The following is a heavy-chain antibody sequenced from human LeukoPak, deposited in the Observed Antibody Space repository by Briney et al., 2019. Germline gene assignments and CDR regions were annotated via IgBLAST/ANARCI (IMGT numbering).Heavy chain of an antibody. CDR1: GGTFSSYA. CDR2: IIPIFGIA. CDR3: AREDCSSTSCYTGWFDL. J-gene: IGHJ5*02. V-gene: IGHV1-69*04. Sequence: ASVKVSCKASGGTFSSYAISWVRQAPGQGLEWMGRIIPIFGIANYAQKFQGRVTITADKSTSTAYMELSSLRSEDTAVYYCAREDCSSTSCYTGWFDLWGQGTLVTVSS. D-gene: IGHD2-2*02.